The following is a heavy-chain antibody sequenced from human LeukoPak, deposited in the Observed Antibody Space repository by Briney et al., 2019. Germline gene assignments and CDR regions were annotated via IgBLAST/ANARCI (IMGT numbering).Heavy chain of an antibody. D-gene: IGHD2-21*02. CDR2: INHSGST. CDR1: GFTFSSYW. CDR3: ARGHCGGDCFDDQHWFDP. J-gene: IGHJ5*02. Sequence: GSLRLSCAASGFTFSSYWMHWVRQDPGKGLEWIGEINHSGSTNYNPSLKSRVTISVDTSKNQFSLKLSSVTAADTAVYYCARGHCGGDCFDDQHWFDPWGQGTLVTVSS. V-gene: IGHV4-34*01.